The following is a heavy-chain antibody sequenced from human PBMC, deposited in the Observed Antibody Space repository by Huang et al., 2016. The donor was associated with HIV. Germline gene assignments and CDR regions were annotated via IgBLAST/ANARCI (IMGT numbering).Heavy chain of an antibody. CDR3: ATKTAAMDI. V-gene: IGHV3-7*01. CDR1: TFTFGAYW. J-gene: IGHJ6*02. Sequence: VESGGRLVQPGGSIRLSCVGSTFTFGAYWMSWVRQFPGKGLEWVANIKQDESEKYYVESVKGRFNISRDNAKKVLFVEMNNVRVEDTATYYCATKTAAMDIWGQGTTVTVS. CDR2: IKQDESEK. D-gene: IGHD1-7*01.